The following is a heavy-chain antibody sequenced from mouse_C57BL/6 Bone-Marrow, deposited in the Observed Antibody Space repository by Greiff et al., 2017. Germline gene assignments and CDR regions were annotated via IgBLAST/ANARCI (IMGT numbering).Heavy chain of an antibody. CDR3: ATTIDYFDY. V-gene: IGHV5-6*01. Sequence: EVMLVESGGDLVKPGGSLKLSCAASGFTFSSYGMSWVRQTPDKSLEWVATISRGGGYTYYPDNMKGRYTISIDNAKNTLYLQMSSLKSEDTAMYYCATTIDYFDYWGQGTTLTVSS. CDR1: GFTFSSYG. D-gene: IGHD5-5*01. J-gene: IGHJ2*01. CDR2: ISRGGGYT.